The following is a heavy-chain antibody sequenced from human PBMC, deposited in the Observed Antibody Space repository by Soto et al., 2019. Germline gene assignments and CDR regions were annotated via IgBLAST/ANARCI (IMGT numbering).Heavy chain of an antibody. J-gene: IGHJ4*02. CDR3: AREYYDSSGYLAPLDY. Sequence: GSLRLSCAASGLTFSSYSMNWVRQAPGKGLELVSSISSSSSYIYYADSVKGRFTISRDNAKNSLYLQMNSLRAEDTAVYYWAREYYDSSGYLAPLDYWGQGTLVTVSS. CDR2: ISSSSSYI. D-gene: IGHD3-22*01. CDR1: GLTFSSYS. V-gene: IGHV3-21*01.